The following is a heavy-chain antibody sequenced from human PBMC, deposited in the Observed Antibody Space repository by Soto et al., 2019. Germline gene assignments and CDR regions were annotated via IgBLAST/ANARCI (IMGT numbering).Heavy chain of an antibody. CDR1: GFTFSSYA. CDR2: ISGSGGST. CDR3: AKDSRIAARRLYYYYGMDV. V-gene: IGHV3-23*01. J-gene: IGHJ6*02. D-gene: IGHD6-6*01. Sequence: PGGSLRLSCAASGFTFSSYAMSWVRQAPGKGLEWVSAISGSGGSTYYADSVKGRFTISRDNSKNTLYLQMNSLRAEDTAVYYCAKDSRIAARRLYYYYGMDVWGQGTTVTVSS.